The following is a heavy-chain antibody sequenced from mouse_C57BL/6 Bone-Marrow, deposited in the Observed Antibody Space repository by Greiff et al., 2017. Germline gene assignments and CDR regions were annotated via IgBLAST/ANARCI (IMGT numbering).Heavy chain of an antibody. V-gene: IGHV1-82*01. CDR3: ARRGYYDY. Sequence: QVQLQQSGPELVKPGASVKISCKASGYAFSSHWMNWVKQRPGKGLEWIGRIYPGDGDTNYNGKFKGKATLTADKSSSTAYMQLSSPTSEDSAVYYCARRGYYDYWGQGTTLTGSS. J-gene: IGHJ2*01. CDR1: GYAFSSHW. D-gene: IGHD2-3*01. CDR2: IYPGDGDT.